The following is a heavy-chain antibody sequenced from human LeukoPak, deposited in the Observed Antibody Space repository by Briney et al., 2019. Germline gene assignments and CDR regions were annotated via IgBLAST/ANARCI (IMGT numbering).Heavy chain of an antibody. Sequence: ASVKVSCKASGYTFTSYYMHWVRQAPGXXXXWMGIINPSGGSTSYAQKFQGRVTMTRDTSTSTVYMELSSLRSEDTAVYYCASQTAYCGGDCYGTSSFDYWGQGTLVTVSS. V-gene: IGHV1-46*01. CDR2: INPSGGST. D-gene: IGHD2-21*02. CDR1: GYTFTSYY. CDR3: ASQTAYCGGDCYGTSSFDY. J-gene: IGHJ4*02.